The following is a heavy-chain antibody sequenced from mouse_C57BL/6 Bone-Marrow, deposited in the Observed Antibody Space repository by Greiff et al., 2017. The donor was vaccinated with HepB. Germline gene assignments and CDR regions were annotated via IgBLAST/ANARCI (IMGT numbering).Heavy chain of an antibody. J-gene: IGHJ3*01. Sequence: QVHVKQSGAELVKPGASVKLSCKASGYTFTSYWMHWVKQRPGQGLEWIGMIHPNSGSTNYNEKFKSKATLTVDKSSSTAYMQLSSLTSEDSAVYYCARWSGNPFAYWGQGTLVTVSA. CDR1: GYTFTSYW. CDR3: ARWSGNPFAY. V-gene: IGHV1-64*01. D-gene: IGHD1-3*01. CDR2: IHPNSGST.